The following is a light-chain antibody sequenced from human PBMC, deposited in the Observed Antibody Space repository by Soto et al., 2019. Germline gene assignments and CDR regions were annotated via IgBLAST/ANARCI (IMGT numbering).Light chain of an antibody. CDR2: GAS. V-gene: IGKV1-6*01. Sequence: ALQLTQSPSSLSASVGDRVTITCRASQGIAKDLGWYQQKPGKAPRLLIFGASFLQSGVPSRFSGSGSGTDFTLTINGLQPEDFATYYCLQNYYSFRTFGQGTKVENK. J-gene: IGKJ1*01. CDR3: LQNYYSFRT. CDR1: QGIAKD.